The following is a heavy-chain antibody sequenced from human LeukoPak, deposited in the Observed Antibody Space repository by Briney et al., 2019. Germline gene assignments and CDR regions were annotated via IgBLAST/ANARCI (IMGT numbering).Heavy chain of an antibody. V-gene: IGHV3-7*01. CDR1: GFTFSTFA. CDR3: ARVATQGSDAFDI. Sequence: GGSLRLSCAASGFTFSTFAMIWVRQPPGKGLEWVANIKQDGSEKYYVDSVKGRFTISRDNAKNSLYLQMNSLRAEDTAVYYCARVATQGSDAFDIWGQGTMVTVSS. CDR2: IKQDGSEK. J-gene: IGHJ3*02.